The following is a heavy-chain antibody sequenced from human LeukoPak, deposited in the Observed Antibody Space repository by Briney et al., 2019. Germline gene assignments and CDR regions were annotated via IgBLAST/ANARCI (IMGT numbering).Heavy chain of an antibody. D-gene: IGHD3-10*01. V-gene: IGHV1-2*02. Sequence: AAVTVSRTASGYRFNGYNMQMQRQAPGPGNEWMGWINLNNGGSNTAQAYPVKGSMTMDTSISTAYLDLRSLSRDDTAVYFCARENASIWFGELLSLDYWGEGSLVTVSS. CDR2: INLNNGGS. CDR1: GYRFNGYN. CDR3: ARENASIWFGELLSLDY. J-gene: IGHJ4*02.